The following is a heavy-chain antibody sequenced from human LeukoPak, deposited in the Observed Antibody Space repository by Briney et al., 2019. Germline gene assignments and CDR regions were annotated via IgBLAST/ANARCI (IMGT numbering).Heavy chain of an antibody. CDR2: RCGTAGCT. CDR3: AKDKDPWKSTSISDFDY. CDR1: GFTFSSYS. D-gene: IGHD1-1*01. J-gene: IGHJ4*02. V-gene: IGHV3-NL1*01. Sequence: HSGGSLRLSCAASGFTFSSYSMNWVRQAPGKGLEWVASRCGTAGCTFYPDSVKGRFTISRDNSKNTLYLQMNSLRAEDTAMYFCAKDKDPWKSTSISDFDYWGQGTLVTVSS.